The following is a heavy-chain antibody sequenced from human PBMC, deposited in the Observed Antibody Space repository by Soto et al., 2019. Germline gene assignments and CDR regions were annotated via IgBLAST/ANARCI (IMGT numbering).Heavy chain of an antibody. V-gene: IGHV3-30*18. CDR3: AKQPGSYYYDSSGSHLDY. Sequence: GGSLRLSCAASGFTFSSYGMHWVRQAPGKGLEWVAVISYDGSNKYYADSVKGRFTISRDNSKNTLYLHMNSLRAEDTAVYYCAKQPGSYYYDSSGSHLDYWGQGTLVTVSS. D-gene: IGHD3-22*01. CDR1: GFTFSSYG. J-gene: IGHJ4*02. CDR2: ISYDGSNK.